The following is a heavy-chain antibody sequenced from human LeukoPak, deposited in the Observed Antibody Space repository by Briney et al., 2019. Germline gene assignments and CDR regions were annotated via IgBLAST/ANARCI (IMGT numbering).Heavy chain of an antibody. CDR3: ATRRRGGTGSNFFFDY. CDR2: ISAYNGNT. CDR1: GYTFTGYY. V-gene: IGHV1-2*02. D-gene: IGHD2-8*02. J-gene: IGHJ4*02. Sequence: ASVKVSCKASGYTFTGYYMHWVRQAPGQGLEWMGWISAYNGNTNYAQKLQGRVTMTRDTSISTAYMELSRLRSDDTAVYYCATRRRGGTGSNFFFDYWGQGTLVTVSS.